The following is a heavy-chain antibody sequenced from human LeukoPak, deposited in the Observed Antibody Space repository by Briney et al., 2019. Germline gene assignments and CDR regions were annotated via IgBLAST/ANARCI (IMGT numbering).Heavy chain of an antibody. CDR2: ISGGGDIT. CDR3: AKGHYYGSGSLDY. V-gene: IGHV3-23*01. CDR1: GFNFANHT. Sequence: GGSLRLSCAASGFNFANHTMSWVRQTAGKGLEWVSAISGGGDITYYADSVKGRFTISRDNSKNTLYVQMNSLRAEDTAVYYCAKGHYYGSGSLDYWGQGTLVTVSS. J-gene: IGHJ4*02. D-gene: IGHD3-10*01.